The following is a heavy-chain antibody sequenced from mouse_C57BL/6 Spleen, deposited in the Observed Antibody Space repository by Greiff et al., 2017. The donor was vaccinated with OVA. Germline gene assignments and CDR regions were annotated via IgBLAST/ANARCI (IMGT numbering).Heavy chain of an antibody. CDR1: GFTIKNTY. Sequence: EVQLQQSVAELVRPGASVKLSCTASGFTIKNTYMHWVKQRPEQGLEWIGRIDPANGNTKYAPKFQGKATLTADTSSNTAYLQLSSLTTEDTAIDYCANGGYFDVWGTGTTVTVSS. CDR2: IDPANGNT. V-gene: IGHV14-3*01. J-gene: IGHJ1*03. CDR3: ANGGYFDV.